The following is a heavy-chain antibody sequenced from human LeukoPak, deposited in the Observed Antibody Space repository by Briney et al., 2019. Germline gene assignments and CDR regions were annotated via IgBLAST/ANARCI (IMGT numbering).Heavy chain of an antibody. CDR1: GGSFSGYY. Sequence: NASETLSLTGAVYGGSFSGYYWSGIRQPPGKGLEWIGEINHSGSTNYNPSLKSRVTISVDTSKNQFSLKLSSVTAADTAVYYCASYYDSSGLDYWGQGTLVTVSS. J-gene: IGHJ4*02. V-gene: IGHV4-34*01. D-gene: IGHD3-22*01. CDR3: ASYYDSSGLDY. CDR2: INHSGST.